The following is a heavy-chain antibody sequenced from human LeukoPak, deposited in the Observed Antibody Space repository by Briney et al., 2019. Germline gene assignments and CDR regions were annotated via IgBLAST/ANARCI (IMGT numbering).Heavy chain of an antibody. V-gene: IGHV3-21*05. CDR1: GFTFSSYE. CDR3: ARDSGLLPIVTYYFDS. D-gene: IGHD3-22*01. Sequence: PGGSLRLSCAASGFTFSSYEMNWVRQAPGKGLEWVSYISSSSSYMYYADSMRGRFTISRDSAQNSLYLQMNGLKAEDTAVYYCARDSGLLPIVTYYFDSWGQGTLVTVSS. CDR2: ISSSSSYM. J-gene: IGHJ4*02.